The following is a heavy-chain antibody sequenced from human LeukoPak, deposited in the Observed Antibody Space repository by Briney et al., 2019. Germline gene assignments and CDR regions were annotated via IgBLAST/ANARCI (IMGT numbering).Heavy chain of an antibody. J-gene: IGHJ4*02. CDR3: AMVRGVIFDY. Sequence: GGSLRLSCAASGITFSRYSMNWVRQAPGKGLEWVSYISSNSSTIYYADSVKGRFTISRDDAKNSLYLQMNSLRVEDTAVYYRAMVRGVIFDYWGQGTLVTVSS. D-gene: IGHD3-10*01. CDR1: GITFSRYS. CDR2: ISSNSSTI. V-gene: IGHV3-48*04.